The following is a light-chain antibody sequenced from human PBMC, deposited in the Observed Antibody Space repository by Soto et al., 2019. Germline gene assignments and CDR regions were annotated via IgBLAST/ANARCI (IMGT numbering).Light chain of an antibody. V-gene: IGKV3-11*01. CDR1: QRVSSH. Sequence: EFVVTQFPATLSLSPGESSTLACRANQRVSSHLAWYQHKPSRPPRLLIFGASDMATGIPARFSGSGSGTDLTLTISSLEADYFALYYGQQRYTWPISFGGGTKVEI. J-gene: IGKJ4*01. CDR3: QQRYTWPIS. CDR2: GAS.